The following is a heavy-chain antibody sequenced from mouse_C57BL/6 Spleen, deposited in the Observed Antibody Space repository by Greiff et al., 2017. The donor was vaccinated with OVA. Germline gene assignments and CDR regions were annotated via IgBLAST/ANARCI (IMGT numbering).Heavy chain of an antibody. Sequence: VKLQESGAELVRPGTSVKVSCKASGYAFTNYLIEWVKQRPGQGLEWIGVINPGSGGTNYNEKFKGKATLTADKSSSTAYMQLSSLTSEDSAVYFCAKRGLTEAWFAYWGQGTLVTVSA. D-gene: IGHD4-1*01. CDR3: AKRGLTEAWFAY. CDR1: GYAFTNYL. CDR2: INPGSGGT. J-gene: IGHJ3*01. V-gene: IGHV1-54*01.